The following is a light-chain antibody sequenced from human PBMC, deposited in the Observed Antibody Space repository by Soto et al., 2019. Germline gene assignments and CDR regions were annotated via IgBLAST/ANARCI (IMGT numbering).Light chain of an antibody. J-gene: IGLJ1*01. CDR3: TSYSSTDTFYV. CDR2: QVT. Sequence: QSVLTQPASVSGSPGQSITTSCTGTSSDVGAYHYVSWYQHHPGKAPKLMIYQVTNRPSGVSDRFSGSKSGNTASLTISGLRADDEADYYCTSYSSTDTFYVFGTGTKVTVL. V-gene: IGLV2-14*01. CDR1: SSDVGAYHY.